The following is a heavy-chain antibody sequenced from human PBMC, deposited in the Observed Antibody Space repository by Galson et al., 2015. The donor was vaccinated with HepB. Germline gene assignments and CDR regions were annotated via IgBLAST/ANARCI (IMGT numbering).Heavy chain of an antibody. CDR3: ARGRGGRGGYCSGGSCYSRYFDL. D-gene: IGHD2-15*01. Sequence: SVKVSCKASGGTFSSYAISWVRQAPGQGLEWMGGIIPIFGTANYAQKFQGRVTITADESTSTAYMELSSLRSEDTAVYYCARGRGGRGGYCSGGSCYSRYFDLWGRGTLVTVSS. CDR1: GGTFSSYA. V-gene: IGHV1-69*13. CDR2: IIPIFGTA. J-gene: IGHJ2*01.